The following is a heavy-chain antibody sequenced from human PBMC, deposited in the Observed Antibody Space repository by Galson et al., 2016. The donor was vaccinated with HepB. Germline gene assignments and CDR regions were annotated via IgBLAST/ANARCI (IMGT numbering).Heavy chain of an antibody. J-gene: IGHJ1*01. CDR3: ARYGDEAGWNFQH. Sequence: SLRLSCAASGLTFTNAWMTWVRQAPGKGLEWVGRIKGEADGGTTDYAAPVKGRFYISRDDSTHTLYLQMNSLRAEDTAVNYCARYGDEAGWNFQHWGQGTLVTVSS. CDR2: IKGEADGGTT. D-gene: IGHD6-19*01. CDR1: GLTFTNAW. V-gene: IGHV3-15*01.